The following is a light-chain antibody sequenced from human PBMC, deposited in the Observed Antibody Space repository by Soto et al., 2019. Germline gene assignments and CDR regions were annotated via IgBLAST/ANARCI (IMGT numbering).Light chain of an antibody. CDR3: QTWGTGLLV. Sequence: QPVLTQSPSASASLVASVKLTCTLSSGHSSYAIAWHQQQPEKGPRYLMKLNSDGSHSKGDGIPDRFSGSSSGAERYLTISSLQSEDEADYYCQTWGTGLLVFGGGTKLTVL. J-gene: IGLJ3*02. V-gene: IGLV4-69*01. CDR2: LNSDGSH. CDR1: SGHSSYA.